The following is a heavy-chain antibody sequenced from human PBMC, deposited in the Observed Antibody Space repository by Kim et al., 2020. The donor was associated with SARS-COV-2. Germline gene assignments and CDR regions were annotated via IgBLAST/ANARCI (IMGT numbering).Heavy chain of an antibody. J-gene: IGHJ4*02. CDR1: GASISSSY. CDR3: ARRMHYYDSGAAATVFDY. V-gene: IGHV4-59*13. CDR2: IYYSGST. Sequence: SETLSLTCTVSGASISSSYWSWIRQPPGKGLEWIAYIYYSGSTNYNPSLKSRVTISADTSKNQFSLRLSSVTAADTAVYYCARRMHYYDSGAAATVFDYWGQGTLVTVSS. D-gene: IGHD3-22*01.